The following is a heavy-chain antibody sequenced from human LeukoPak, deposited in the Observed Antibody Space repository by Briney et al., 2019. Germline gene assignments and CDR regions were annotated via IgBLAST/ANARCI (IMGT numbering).Heavy chain of an antibody. Sequence: SVKVSCKVSGYTLTELSMHWVRQAPGQGLEWMGGIIPIFGTANYAQKFQGRVTITADESTSTAYMELSSLRSEDTAVYYCARSSIRGVFFDYWGQGTLVPVSS. V-gene: IGHV1-69*13. D-gene: IGHD3-10*01. CDR1: GYTLTELS. J-gene: IGHJ4*02. CDR3: ARSSIRGVFFDY. CDR2: IIPIFGTA.